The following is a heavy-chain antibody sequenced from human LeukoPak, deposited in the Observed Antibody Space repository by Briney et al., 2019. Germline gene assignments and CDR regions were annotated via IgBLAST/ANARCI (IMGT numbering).Heavy chain of an antibody. J-gene: IGHJ4*02. D-gene: IGHD6-6*01. Sequence: SETLSLTCTVSGGSISSSSYYWGWIRQPPGKGLEWIGSIYYSGSTYYNPSLKSRVTISVDTSKNQFSLQLSSLTAADTAVYYCARRSAFEYSSSSTGFDYWGQGTLVTVSS. CDR2: IYYSGST. CDR3: ARRSAFEYSSSSTGFDY. CDR1: GGSISSSSYY. V-gene: IGHV4-39*01.